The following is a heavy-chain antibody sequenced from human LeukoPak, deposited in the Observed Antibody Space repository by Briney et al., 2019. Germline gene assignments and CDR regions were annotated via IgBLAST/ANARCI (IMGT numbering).Heavy chain of an antibody. V-gene: IGHV4-34*01. J-gene: IGHJ6*03. CDR1: GGSFSGYY. D-gene: IGHD3-10*01. CDR2: INHSGST. CDR3: ARRVLLWFGAQGWYMDV. Sequence: SETLSLTCAVYGGSFSGYYWSWIRQPPGKGLEWIGEINHSGSTNYNPSLKSRATISVDTSKNQFSLKLSSVTAADTAVYYCARRVLLWFGAQGWYMDVWGKGTTVTISS.